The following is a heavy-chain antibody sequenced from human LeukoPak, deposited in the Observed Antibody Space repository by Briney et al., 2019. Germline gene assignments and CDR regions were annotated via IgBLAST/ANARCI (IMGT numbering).Heavy chain of an antibody. CDR1: GFTFSRYW. CDR3: ARDRYYDSSGYYSYYFDY. Sequence: GGSLRLSCAASGFTFSRYWMSWVRQAPGKGLEWVANIKQDGSEKYYVDSVKGRFTISRDNAKNSLYLQMNSLRAEDTAVYYCARDRYYDSSGYYSYYFDYWGQGTLVTVSS. D-gene: IGHD3-22*01. V-gene: IGHV3-7*01. J-gene: IGHJ4*02. CDR2: IKQDGSEK.